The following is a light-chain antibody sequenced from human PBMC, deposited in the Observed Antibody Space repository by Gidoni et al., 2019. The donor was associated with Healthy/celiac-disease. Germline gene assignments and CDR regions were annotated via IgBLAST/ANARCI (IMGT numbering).Light chain of an antibody. V-gene: IGKV1-33*01. J-gene: IGKJ2*01. Sequence: DIQMTQSPSSLSASVGDRVTITCQASHDISNYLNWYQQKPGKAPKLLIYDASNLETGAPSRFSGSGSGTDVTFTISSLQHEDIATYYCQQYDNLPPMYTFGQGTKLEIK. CDR2: DAS. CDR3: QQYDNLPPMYT. CDR1: HDISNY.